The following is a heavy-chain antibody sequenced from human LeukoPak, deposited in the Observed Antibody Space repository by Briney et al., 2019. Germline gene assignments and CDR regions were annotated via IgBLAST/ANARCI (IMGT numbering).Heavy chain of an antibody. Sequence: GRSLRLSCAASGFTFSSYAMHWVRQAPGKGLEWVAVMSFDGTHIYYADSVKGRFTISRDNSKNTLYLQMNSLRAEDTAVYYCARCSGYGMDVWGQGTTVTVSS. CDR3: ARCSGYGMDV. CDR2: MSFDGTHI. D-gene: IGHD3-10*02. CDR1: GFTFSSYA. J-gene: IGHJ6*02. V-gene: IGHV3-30-3*01.